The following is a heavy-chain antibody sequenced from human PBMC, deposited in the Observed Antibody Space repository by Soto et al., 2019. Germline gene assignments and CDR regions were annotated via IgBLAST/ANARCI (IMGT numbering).Heavy chain of an antibody. J-gene: IGHJ6*02. CDR2: IKQDGSEK. Sequence: LRLSCAASGFTFSSYWMSWVRQAPGKGLEWVANIKQDGSEKYYVDSVKGRFTISRDNAKNSLYLQMNSLRAEDTAVYYCARDPLRSFEWLFSYYYYGMDVWGQGTTVTVSS. CDR3: ARDPLRSFEWLFSYYYYGMDV. V-gene: IGHV3-7*01. CDR1: GFTFSSYW. D-gene: IGHD3-9*01.